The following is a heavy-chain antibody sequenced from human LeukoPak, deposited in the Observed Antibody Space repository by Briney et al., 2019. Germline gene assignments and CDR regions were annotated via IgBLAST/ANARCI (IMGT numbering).Heavy chain of an antibody. CDR3: ARETSQKGAHYMDV. J-gene: IGHJ6*03. Sequence: SETLSLTCTVSGGSFSNGISYWSWIRQPAGKGLEWIGLLYSSENINYNPSLKSRVTISLDTSKNQFSLKLSSVTAADTAVYYCARETSQKGAHYMDVWGKGTTITISS. CDR2: LYSSENI. V-gene: IGHV4-61*02. D-gene: IGHD3-16*01. CDR1: GGSFSNGISY.